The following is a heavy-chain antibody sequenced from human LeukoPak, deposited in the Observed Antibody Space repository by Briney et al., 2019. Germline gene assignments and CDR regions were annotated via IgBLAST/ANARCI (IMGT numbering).Heavy chain of an antibody. Sequence: SETLSLTCAVYGGSFSGYYWRWIRQPPGKGLEWIGEINHSGSTNYNPSLKSRVTTSVDTSKNQFSLKLSSVTAADTAVYYCARVPAADRYYYYGMDVWGQGTTVTVSS. CDR1: GGSFSGYY. V-gene: IGHV4-34*01. J-gene: IGHJ6*02. CDR3: ARVPAADRYYYYGMDV. D-gene: IGHD2-2*01. CDR2: INHSGST.